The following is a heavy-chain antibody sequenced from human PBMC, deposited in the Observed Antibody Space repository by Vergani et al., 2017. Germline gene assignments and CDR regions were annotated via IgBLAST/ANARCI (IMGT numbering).Heavy chain of an antibody. CDR3: ARDTHCSSTSCALHYYYYGMDV. V-gene: IGHV1-18*01. J-gene: IGHJ6*02. CDR2: ISAYNGNT. CDR1: GYTFTSYG. D-gene: IGHD2-2*01. Sequence: QVQLVQSGAEVKKPGASVKVSCKASGYTFTSYGISWVRQAPGQGLEWMGWISAYNGNTNYAQKLQGRVTMTTDTSTSTAYMELRSLRTDDTAVYYCARDTHCSSTSCALHYYYYGMDVWGQGTTVTVSS.